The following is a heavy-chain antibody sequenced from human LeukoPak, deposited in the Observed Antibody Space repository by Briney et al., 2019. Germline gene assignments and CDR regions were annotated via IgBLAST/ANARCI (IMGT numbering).Heavy chain of an antibody. D-gene: IGHD6-6*01. Sequence: SETLSLTCTVSGGSISSYYWSWIRQPPGKGLEWIGYIYYSGSTNYNPSLKSRVTISVDTSKNQFSLKLSSVIAADTAVYYCATWTVAARADDNWGQGTLVTVSS. CDR3: ATWTVAARADDN. CDR1: GGSISSYY. CDR2: IYYSGST. J-gene: IGHJ4*02. V-gene: IGHV4-59*01.